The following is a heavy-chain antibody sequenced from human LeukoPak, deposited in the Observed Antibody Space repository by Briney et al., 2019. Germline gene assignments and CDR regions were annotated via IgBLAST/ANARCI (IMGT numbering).Heavy chain of an antibody. J-gene: IGHJ6*02. CDR2: IYPGDSDT. Sequence: GESLKISCKGSGYSFTSYWIGWVRQMPGKGLEWMGIIYPGDSDTRYSPSFQGQVTISADKSISTAYLQWSSLKASDTAMYYCARDYGDPSPGYYYYGMDVWGQGTTVTVSS. D-gene: IGHD4-17*01. CDR3: ARDYGDPSPGYYYYGMDV. V-gene: IGHV5-51*01. CDR1: GYSFTSYW.